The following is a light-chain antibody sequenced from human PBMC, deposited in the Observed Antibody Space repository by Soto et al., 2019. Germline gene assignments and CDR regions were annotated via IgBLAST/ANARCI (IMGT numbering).Light chain of an antibody. V-gene: IGLV1-51*01. CDR2: DND. Sequence: QSVLTQPPSVSAAPGQRVTISCSGSSSNIENNYVSWYQHLRGTAPKLLIYDNDKRPSGIPDRFSGSKSGSSATLGITGLQIGDEADYYCGTWDSSLSAGVFGGGTKLTVL. J-gene: IGLJ3*02. CDR1: SSNIENNY. CDR3: GTWDSSLSAGV.